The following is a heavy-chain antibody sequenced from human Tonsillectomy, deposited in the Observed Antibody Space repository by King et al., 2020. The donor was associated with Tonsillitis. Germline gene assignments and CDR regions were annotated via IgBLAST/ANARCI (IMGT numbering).Heavy chain of an antibody. V-gene: IGHV3-30*18. J-gene: IGHJ4*02. Sequence: VQLVESGGGVVQPGRSLRLSCAASGFTFSSYGMHWVRQAPGKGLEWVAVISYDGSNKYYADSVKGRFTISRDNSKNTLYLQMNSLRAEDTAVYYCAKDLFPDTAMFDYWGQGTLVTVSS. CDR3: AKDLFPDTAMFDY. D-gene: IGHD5-18*01. CDR2: ISYDGSNK. CDR1: GFTFSSYG.